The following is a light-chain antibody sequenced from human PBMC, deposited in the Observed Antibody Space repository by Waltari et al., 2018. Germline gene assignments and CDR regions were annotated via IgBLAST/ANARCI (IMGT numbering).Light chain of an antibody. CDR1: QSLLLSNGYNY. J-gene: IGKJ1*01. CDR2: LGS. V-gene: IGKV2-28*01. Sequence: LSLPVTPGEPASISCRSSQSLLLSNGYNYLDWYLQKPGQSQQLLSYLGSNRASGVPDRFSGSGSGTDFTLKISRMEAEDVGVYYCMQALQTPRTFGQGTKVEI. CDR3: MQALQTPRT.